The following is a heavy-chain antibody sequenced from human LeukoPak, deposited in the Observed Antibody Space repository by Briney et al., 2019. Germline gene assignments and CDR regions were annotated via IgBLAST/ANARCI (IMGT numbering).Heavy chain of an antibody. CDR2: IYYSGST. J-gene: IGHJ6*03. V-gene: IGHV4-61*08. Sequence: PSETLSLTCTVSGGSISSGGYYWSWIRQPPGKGLEWIGYIYYSGSTNYNPSLKSRVTISVDTSKNQFSLKLSSVTAADTAVYYCARERPGWSTYIVVVAAQEGYYYMDVWGKGTTVTVSS. CDR1: GGSISSGGYY. CDR3: ARERPGWSTYIVVVAAQEGYYYMDV. D-gene: IGHD2-2*01.